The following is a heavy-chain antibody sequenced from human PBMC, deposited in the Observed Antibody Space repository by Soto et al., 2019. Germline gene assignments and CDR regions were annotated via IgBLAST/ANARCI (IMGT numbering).Heavy chain of an antibody. D-gene: IGHD6-13*01. CDR1: GFTFSSYS. Sequence: VGSLRLSCAASGFTFSSYSMNWVRQAPGKGLEWVSSISSSSSYIYYADSVKGRFTISRDNAKNSLYLQMNSLRAEDTAVYYCARVGVLWQQLVTLRPNIGGMDVWGQGTTVTVSS. CDR3: ARVGVLWQQLVTLRPNIGGMDV. V-gene: IGHV3-21*01. CDR2: ISSSSSYI. J-gene: IGHJ6*02.